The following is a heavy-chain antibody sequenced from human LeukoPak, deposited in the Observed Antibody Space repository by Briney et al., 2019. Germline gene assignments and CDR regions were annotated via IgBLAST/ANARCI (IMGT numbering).Heavy chain of an antibody. CDR2: ISWNSGSI. D-gene: IGHD6-19*01. V-gene: IGHV3-9*01. Sequence: PGGSLRLSCAASGFTFSSYAMSWVRQAPGKGLEWVSGISWNSGSIGYADSVKGRFTISRDNAKNSLYLQMNSLRAEDTALYYCAKDYGKDSSGWYDYWGQGTLVTISS. J-gene: IGHJ4*02. CDR1: GFTFSSYA. CDR3: AKDYGKDSSGWYDY.